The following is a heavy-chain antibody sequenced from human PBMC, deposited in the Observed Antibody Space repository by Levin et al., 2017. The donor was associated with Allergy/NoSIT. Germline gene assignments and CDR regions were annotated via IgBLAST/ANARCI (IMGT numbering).Heavy chain of an antibody. D-gene: IGHD3-22*01. Sequence: LSLTCAASGFTFSSYAMSWVRQAPGKGLEWVSAISGSGGSTYYADSVKGRFTISRDNSKNTLYLQMNSLRAEDTAVYYCAKADSSGYYYEYYFDYWGQGTLVTVSS. J-gene: IGHJ4*02. CDR2: ISGSGGST. CDR3: AKADSSGYYYEYYFDY. V-gene: IGHV3-23*01. CDR1: GFTFSSYA.